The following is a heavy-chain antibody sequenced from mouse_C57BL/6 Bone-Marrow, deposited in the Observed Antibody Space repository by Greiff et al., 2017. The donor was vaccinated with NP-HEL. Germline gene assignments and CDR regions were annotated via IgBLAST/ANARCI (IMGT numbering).Heavy chain of an antibody. CDR1: GFTFSSYA. Sequence: EVKLVESGGGLVKPGGSLKLSCAASGFTFSSYAMSWVRQTPEKRLEWVATISDGGSYTYYPDNVKGRFTISRDNAKNNLYLQMSHLKSEDTAMYYCARDLSYYSNYSHAMDYWGQGTSVTVSS. D-gene: IGHD2-5*01. CDR2: ISDGGSYT. CDR3: ARDLSYYSNYSHAMDY. V-gene: IGHV5-4*01. J-gene: IGHJ4*01.